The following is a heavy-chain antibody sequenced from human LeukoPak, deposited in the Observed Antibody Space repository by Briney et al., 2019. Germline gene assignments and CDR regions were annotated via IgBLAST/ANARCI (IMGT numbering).Heavy chain of an antibody. D-gene: IGHD2-15*01. V-gene: IGHV3-33*01. Sequence: GTSLRLSCVASGITFSAYGMHWVRQAPGKGLEWVAGIWYDGSFKYYGDSVKGRLTISKDNSKNTLYLQMNSLRAEDTAVYYCARDRYCSGGSCYSFYYGMDVWGQGTTVTVSS. J-gene: IGHJ6*02. CDR3: ARDRYCSGGSCYSFYYGMDV. CDR2: IWYDGSFK. CDR1: GITFSAYG.